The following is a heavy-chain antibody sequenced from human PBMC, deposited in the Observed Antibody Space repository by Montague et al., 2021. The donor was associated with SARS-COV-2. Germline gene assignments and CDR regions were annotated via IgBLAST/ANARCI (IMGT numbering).Heavy chain of an antibody. D-gene: IGHD1-1*01. Sequence: SETLSLTCTVSGGSISSRNSYGGWARQSPGKGLEWIGTISYSGKTHHNPSLGSRVTMSVDTSKSQFSLKLASVTAADTAVYYCARHADWMVWTGELTELEYWGKGTLVTVSS. CDR2: ISYSGKT. J-gene: IGHJ4*02. V-gene: IGHV4-39*01. CDR1: GGSISSRNSY. CDR3: ARHADWMVWTGELTELEY.